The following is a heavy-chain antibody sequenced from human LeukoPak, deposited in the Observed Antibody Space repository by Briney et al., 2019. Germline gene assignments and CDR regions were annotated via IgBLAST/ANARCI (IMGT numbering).Heavy chain of an antibody. J-gene: IGHJ3*02. CDR2: INPNSGGI. Sequence: WASVKVSCKASGYTFTGYYMHWVRQAPGQGLEWMGWINPNSGGINYAQKFQGRVTMTRDTSISTAYMELSRLRSDDTAVYYCARDGGYCSGGSCHDAFDIWGQGTMVTVSS. CDR1: GYTFTGYY. CDR3: ARDGGYCSGGSCHDAFDI. D-gene: IGHD2-15*01. V-gene: IGHV1-2*02.